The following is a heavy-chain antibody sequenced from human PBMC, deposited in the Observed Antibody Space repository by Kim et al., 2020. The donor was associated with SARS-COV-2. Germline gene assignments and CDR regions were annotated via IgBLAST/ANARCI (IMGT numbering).Heavy chain of an antibody. CDR2: T. V-gene: IGHV3-49*02. Sequence: TEYAASVKGRFTISRDDSKSIAYLQMNSLKTEDTAVYYCTRDGYYDRQTYWGQGTLVTVSS. J-gene: IGHJ4*02. D-gene: IGHD3-22*01. CDR3: TRDGYYDRQTY.